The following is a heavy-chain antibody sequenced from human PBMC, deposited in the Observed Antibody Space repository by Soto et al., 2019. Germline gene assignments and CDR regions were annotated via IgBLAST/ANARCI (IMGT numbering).Heavy chain of an antibody. J-gene: IGHJ5*02. Sequence: WMRQNNGQRHEWMGWMNPNSGNTGYAQKFQGRVTMTRNTSISTAYMELSSLRSEDTAVYYCARVLSYYDFWRGKIAPLTSGQGTLFTVSS. V-gene: IGHV1-8*01. D-gene: IGHD3-3*01. CDR3: ARVLSYYDFWRGKIAPLT. CDR2: MNPNSGNT.